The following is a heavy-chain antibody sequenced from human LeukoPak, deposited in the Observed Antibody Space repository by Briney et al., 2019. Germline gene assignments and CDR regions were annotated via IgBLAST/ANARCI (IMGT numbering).Heavy chain of an antibody. CDR1: GIIVSSNY. D-gene: IGHD3-9*01. V-gene: IGHV3-66*02. Sequence: GGSLRLSCAASGIIVSSNYMSWVRQAPAKGLEWGSVIYSGGTTYYADSVKGRFTISRDNSKNTLYLQMNSLRAEDTAVYYCARVPATTILTYFDYWGQGTLVTVSS. CDR2: IYSGGTT. J-gene: IGHJ4*02. CDR3: ARVPATTILTYFDY.